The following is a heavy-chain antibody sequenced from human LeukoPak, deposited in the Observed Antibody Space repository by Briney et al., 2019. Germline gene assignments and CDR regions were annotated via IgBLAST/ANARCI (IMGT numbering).Heavy chain of an antibody. D-gene: IGHD3-22*01. CDR3: ARRRYYDSSGYNPTYYFDY. V-gene: IGHV4-59*01. J-gene: IGHJ4*02. CDR2: IYYSVDT. Sequence: SETLSLTCAVSGDSIIGSYWSWIRQAPGKGLDWIGYIYYSVDTDYNPTLKSRVTISVDMSKKQISLRLTSVTAADTDVYYCARRRYYDSSGYNPTYYFDYWGQGILVTVSS. CDR1: GDSIIGSY.